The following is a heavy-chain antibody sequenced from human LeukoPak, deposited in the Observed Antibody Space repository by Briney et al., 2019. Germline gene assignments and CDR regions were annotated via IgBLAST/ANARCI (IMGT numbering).Heavy chain of an antibody. J-gene: IGHJ6*02. CDR2: IYYSGST. D-gene: IGHD5-18*01. Sequence: SETLSLTCTVSGVSISSYYWSWIRQPPGKGLEWIGYIYYSGSTNYNPSLKSRVTISVDTSKNQFSLKLSSVTAADTAVYYCARVGGTAMVLLGGSGMDVWGQGTTVTVSS. V-gene: IGHV4-59*08. CDR3: ARVGGTAMVLLGGSGMDV. CDR1: GVSISSYY.